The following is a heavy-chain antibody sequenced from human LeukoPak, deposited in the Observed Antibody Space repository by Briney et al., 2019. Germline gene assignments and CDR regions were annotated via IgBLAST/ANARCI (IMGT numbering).Heavy chain of an antibody. CDR1: GFTFSSYA. V-gene: IGHV3-30-3*01. CDR2: ISYDGSNK. Sequence: GGSLRLSCAASGFTFSSYAMHWVRQAPGKGLEWVAVISYDGSNKYYADSVKGRFTIPRDNSKNTLYLQMNSLRAEDTAVYYCARDRVGVVSYYYYGMDVWGQGTTVTVSS. D-gene: IGHD3-3*01. CDR3: ARDRVGVVSYYYYGMDV. J-gene: IGHJ6*02.